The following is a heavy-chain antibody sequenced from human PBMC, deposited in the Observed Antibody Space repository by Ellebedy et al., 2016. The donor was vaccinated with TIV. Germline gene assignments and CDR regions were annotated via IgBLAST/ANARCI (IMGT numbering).Heavy chain of an antibody. D-gene: IGHD6-19*01. Sequence: MPSETLSLTCSVSGGSINSRGYSWDWIRQPPGKGLEWIGSISDSGSTFYNPSLKSRVRISVEPSKNQFSLKPRSVTAADTAVYYCATEIPVAARIEFWGQGALVTVSS. CDR1: GGSINSRGYS. CDR3: ATEIPVAARIEF. J-gene: IGHJ4*02. CDR2: ISDSGST. V-gene: IGHV4-39*02.